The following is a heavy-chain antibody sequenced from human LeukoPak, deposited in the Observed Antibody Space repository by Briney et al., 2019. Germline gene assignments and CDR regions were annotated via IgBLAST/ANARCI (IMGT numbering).Heavy chain of an antibody. CDR3: ASFASGGYSYGEA. Sequence: GESLKISCKASGYSFTTYWIGWVRQAPGKGLEWMGIIYPADSSTEYSPSFQGQVTISADKSISTAYLQWSSLKASDTAMYYCASFASGGYSYGEAWGQGTLVTVSS. CDR2: IYPADSST. CDR1: GYSFTTYW. V-gene: IGHV5-51*01. J-gene: IGHJ5*02. D-gene: IGHD5-18*01.